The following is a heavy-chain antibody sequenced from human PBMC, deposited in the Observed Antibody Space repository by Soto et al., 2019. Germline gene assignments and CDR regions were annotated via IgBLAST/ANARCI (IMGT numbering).Heavy chain of an antibody. J-gene: IGHJ6*02. D-gene: IGHD3-10*01. CDR3: ARLMEVRGVRSPRGMDV. CDR2: IYPGDSDT. CDR1: GYRFTSYW. Sequence: GESLKISCKGSGYRFTSYWIGWVRQMPGKGLEWMGIIYPGDSDTRYSPSFQGQVTISADKSISTAYLQWSSLKASDTAMYYCARLMEVRGVRSPRGMDVWGQGTTVTVS. V-gene: IGHV5-51*01.